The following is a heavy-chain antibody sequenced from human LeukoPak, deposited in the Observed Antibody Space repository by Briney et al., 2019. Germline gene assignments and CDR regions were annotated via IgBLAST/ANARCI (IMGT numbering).Heavy chain of an antibody. D-gene: IGHD3-22*01. CDR2: IQYDGSNE. Sequence: GGSLRLSCAASGFTFSSYGMHWVRQAPGKGLEWVAYIQYDGSNEQYAHSVKGRFRISRDSSKNILYLQMNSLRAEDTAVYYCARADYDSSGYYITAEYFQHWGQGTLVTVSS. CDR1: GFTFSSYG. V-gene: IGHV3-30*02. J-gene: IGHJ1*01. CDR3: ARADYDSSGYYITAEYFQH.